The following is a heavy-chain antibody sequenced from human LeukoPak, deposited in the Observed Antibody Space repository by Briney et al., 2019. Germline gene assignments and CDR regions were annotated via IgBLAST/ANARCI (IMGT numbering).Heavy chain of an antibody. D-gene: IGHD2-15*01. CDR3: AKPAIGYCSGGSCSGY. CDR1: GFTFSSYA. CDR2: ISGSGGST. Sequence: GGSLRLSCAASGFTFSSYAMSWVRQPPGKGLEWVSSISGSGGSTYYADSVKGRFTISRDNSKNTLYLQMNSLRAEDTAVYYCAKPAIGYCSGGSCSGYWGQGTLVTVSS. J-gene: IGHJ4*02. V-gene: IGHV3-23*01.